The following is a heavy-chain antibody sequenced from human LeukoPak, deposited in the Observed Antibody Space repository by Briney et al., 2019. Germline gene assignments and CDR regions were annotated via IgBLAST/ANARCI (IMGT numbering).Heavy chain of an antibody. V-gene: IGHV3-23*01. CDR3: ARGNVLLWFGELSDYGMDV. J-gene: IGHJ6*01. CDR2: ISGSGGST. Sequence: PGGSLRLSCAAAGFTFSSYAMSWVRQAPGKGLEWVSAISGSGGSTYYADSVKGRFTISRDNSKNTLYLQMNSLRAEDTAVYYCARGNVLLWFGELSDYGMDVWGQGTTVTVSS. CDR1: GFTFSSYA. D-gene: IGHD3-10*01.